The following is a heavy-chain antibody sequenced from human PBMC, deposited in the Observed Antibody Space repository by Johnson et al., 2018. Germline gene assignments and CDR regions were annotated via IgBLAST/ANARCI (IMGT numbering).Heavy chain of an antibody. CDR3: AREAQPTRDGFDI. V-gene: IGHV3-30*04. CDR1: GFTFSNYP. D-gene: IGHD6-13*01. Sequence: QVQLVQSGGGVVQPGRSLRLSCAASGFTFSNYPVHWVRQAPGKGLEWVAVISSDGNKKYYADSVKGRFTISRDNSKNTLNLQINSLRLEETAVFYCAREAQPTRDGFDIWGQGTMVTVSS. CDR2: ISSDGNKK. J-gene: IGHJ3*02.